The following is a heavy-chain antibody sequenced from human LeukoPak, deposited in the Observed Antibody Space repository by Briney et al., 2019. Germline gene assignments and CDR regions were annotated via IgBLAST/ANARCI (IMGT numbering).Heavy chain of an antibody. D-gene: IGHD3-10*02. CDR3: AELGITMIGGV. CDR2: ISSSGSTI. J-gene: IGHJ6*04. CDR1: RFTFPNYA. V-gene: IGHV3-48*03. Sequence: GGSLRLSCAASRFTFPNYAMSWVRQAPGKGLEWVSYISSSGSTIYYADSVKGRFTISRDNAKNSLYLQMNSLRAEDTAVYYCAELGITMIGGVWGKGTTVTISS.